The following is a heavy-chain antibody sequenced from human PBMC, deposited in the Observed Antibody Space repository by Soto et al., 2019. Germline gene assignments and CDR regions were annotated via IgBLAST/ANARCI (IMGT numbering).Heavy chain of an antibody. J-gene: IGHJ4*02. CDR1: GGSFSDFA. CDR2: TIPMFAAT. CDR3: ARGGIVAVPAALSSYDDYTNYRFDS. Sequence: QVQLAQSGAEVRKPGSSVKVSCRASGGSFSDFAFSWVRQAPGQGLEWMGGTIPMFAATKYAQRFQGRITYNADASTRTVYLALSSLTSDDSAVYYCARGGIVAVPAALSSYDDYTNYRFDSWGQGTLVSVSS. D-gene: IGHD4-4*01. V-gene: IGHV1-69*01.